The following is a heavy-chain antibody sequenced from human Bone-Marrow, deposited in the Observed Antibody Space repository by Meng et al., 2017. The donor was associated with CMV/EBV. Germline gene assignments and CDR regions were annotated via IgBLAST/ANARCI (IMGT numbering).Heavy chain of an antibody. CDR2: TYYRSKWYN. CDR1: GDSVSSNSAA. CDR3: AKEGTDAFDI. D-gene: IGHD3-10*01. J-gene: IGHJ3*02. Sequence: SQTLSLTCAISGDSVSSNSAAWNWIRQPPSRGLEWLGRTYYRSKWYNDYAVSVKSRITINPDTSKNQFSLQLNSVTPEDTAVYYCAKEGTDAFDIWGQGTMVTVSS. V-gene: IGHV6-1*01.